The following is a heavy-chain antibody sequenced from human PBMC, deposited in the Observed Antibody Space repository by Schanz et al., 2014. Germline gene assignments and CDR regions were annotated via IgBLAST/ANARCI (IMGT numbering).Heavy chain of an antibody. CDR1: GFTFSTYA. D-gene: IGHD3-3*01. CDR2: ITTGGNT. V-gene: IGHV3-23*01. Sequence: EVQLLQSGGALVQPGGSLRLSCSASGFTFSTYAMSWARQTPGKGLEWVSSITTGGNTYYRDSVKGRFIVSRDNSKNTLYLEMNRLRVEDTAVYYCARQPGRITVSGVVSNWFDPWGQGTLVTVSS. CDR3: ARQPGRITVSGVVSNWFDP. J-gene: IGHJ5*02.